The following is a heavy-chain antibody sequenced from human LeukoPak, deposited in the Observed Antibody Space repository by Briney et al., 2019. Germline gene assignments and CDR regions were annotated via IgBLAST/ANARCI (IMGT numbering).Heavy chain of an antibody. CDR1: GYTFTGNY. CDR3: ASIGYCSSTSCYTFDYYYYMDV. D-gene: IGHD2-2*02. V-gene: IGHV1-2*02. CDR2: INPNSGGT. Sequence: GASVKVSCXASGYTFTGNYIHWVRQAPGQGLEWMGWINPNSGGTKFAQKFQGRVTMTRDTSISTAYMELSRLRSDDTAVYYCASIGYCSSTSCYTFDYYYYMDVWGKGTTVTVSS. J-gene: IGHJ6*03.